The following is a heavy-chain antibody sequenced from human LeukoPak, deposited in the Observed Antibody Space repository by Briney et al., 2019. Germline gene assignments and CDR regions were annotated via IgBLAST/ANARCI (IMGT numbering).Heavy chain of an antibody. D-gene: IGHD3-22*01. CDR1: GGSISSGGYY. V-gene: IGHV4-31*03. CDR3: ARGSYYDSSGYYHFDY. CDR2: IYYSGST. J-gene: IGHJ4*02. Sequence: TLSLTCTVSGGSISSGGYYWSWIRQHPGKGLEWIGYIYYSGSTYYNPSLKSRVTISVDTSKNQFSLKLSSVTAADTAVYYCARGSYYDSSGYYHFDYWGQGTLVTVSS.